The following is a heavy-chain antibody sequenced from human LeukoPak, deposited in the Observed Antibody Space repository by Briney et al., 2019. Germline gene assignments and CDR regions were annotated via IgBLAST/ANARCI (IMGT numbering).Heavy chain of an antibody. V-gene: IGHV3-23*01. CDR3: AKGQGGYYYDSSGYYDQVN. CDR2: ISGSGGST. Sequence: HPGGSLRLSCAASGFTFSSYAMSWVRQAPGKGLEWVSAISGSGGSTYYADSVKGRFTISRDNSKNTLYLQVNSLRAEDTAVYYCAKGQGGYYYDSSGYYDQVNWGQGTLVTVSS. CDR1: GFTFSSYA. J-gene: IGHJ4*02. D-gene: IGHD3-22*01.